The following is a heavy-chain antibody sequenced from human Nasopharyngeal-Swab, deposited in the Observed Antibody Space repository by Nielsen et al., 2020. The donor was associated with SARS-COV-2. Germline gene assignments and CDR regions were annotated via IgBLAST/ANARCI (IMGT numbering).Heavy chain of an antibody. CDR3: ARARGYSGYDYGGD. V-gene: IGHV3-21*01. D-gene: IGHD5-12*01. J-gene: IGHJ4*02. Sequence: GSLRLSCAASGFTFSSYSMNWVRQAPGKGLEWVSSISSSSSYIYYADSVKGRFTISRDNAKNSLYLQMNSLRAEDTAVYYCARARGYSGYDYGGDWGQGTLVTVSS. CDR1: GFTFSSYS. CDR2: ISSSSSYI.